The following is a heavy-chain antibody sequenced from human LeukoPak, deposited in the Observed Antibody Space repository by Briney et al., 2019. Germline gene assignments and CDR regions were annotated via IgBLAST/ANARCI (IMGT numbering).Heavy chain of an antibody. CDR1: GYTFTARY. CDR3: SSYPRSIPTPPCYD. J-gene: IGHJ4*01. Sequence: ASVKLSCKASGYTFTARYMHWVRNAPGQGLELKGWINPNNGDTKYAQSFLGRVTMTRGTSTTTAYMELSSLRCDDTAVDYCSSYPRSIPTPPCYDRGHVTLVTVSS. D-gene: IGHD2-21*01. CDR2: INPNNGDT. V-gene: IGHV1-2*02.